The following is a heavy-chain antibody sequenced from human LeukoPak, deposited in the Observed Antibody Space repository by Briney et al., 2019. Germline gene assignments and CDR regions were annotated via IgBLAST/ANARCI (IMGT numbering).Heavy chain of an antibody. V-gene: IGHV3-74*01. J-gene: IGHJ4*02. CDR2: INSDGSST. CDR1: GFNFRNYW. D-gene: IGHD1-1*01. Sequence: GGSLRLSWAASGFNFRNYWMHWVRQAPGKGLGWVSRINSDGSSTSYADSVKGRFTISRDNAENTLYLQINSLRAEDTAVYYCATDEAATGRLDYWGQGTLVTDSS. CDR3: ATDEAATGRLDY.